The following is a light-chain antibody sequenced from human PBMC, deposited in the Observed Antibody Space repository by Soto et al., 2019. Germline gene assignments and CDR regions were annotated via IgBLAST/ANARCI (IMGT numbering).Light chain of an antibody. Sequence: DIQMTQSPSSLSASVGDRVTITCRASQDSSNYLAWIQQKPGKAPKSLIYAASSVQSGVPSKFSGRGSGTDVKLTNSSVLPEDFASYYCQHYNSYPITFGLGTRLEIK. V-gene: IGKV1-16*02. J-gene: IGKJ5*01. CDR2: AAS. CDR3: QHYNSYPIT. CDR1: QDSSNY.